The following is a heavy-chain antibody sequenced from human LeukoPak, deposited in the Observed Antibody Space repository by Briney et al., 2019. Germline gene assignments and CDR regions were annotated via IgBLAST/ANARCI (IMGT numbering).Heavy chain of an antibody. CDR2: MNPNSGNT. CDR1: GYTFTSYD. CDR3: ARVKGSGSYYYFDY. Sequence: GASVKVPCKASGYTFTSYDINWVRQATGQGLEWMGWMNPNSGNTGYAQKFQGRVTMTRNTSISTAYMELSSLRSEDTAVYYCARVKGSGSYYYFDYWGQGTLVTVSS. D-gene: IGHD3-10*01. V-gene: IGHV1-8*01. J-gene: IGHJ4*02.